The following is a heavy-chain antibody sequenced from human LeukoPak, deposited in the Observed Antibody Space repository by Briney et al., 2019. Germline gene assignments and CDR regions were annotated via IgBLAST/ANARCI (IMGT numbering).Heavy chain of an antibody. CDR3: ARDTFQPGLIDS. CDR2: INTDSSGI. D-gene: IGHD2-2*01. J-gene: IGHJ4*02. Sequence: GGSLRLSCAASGFTFSRYAMNWVRQAPGKGLQCVSYINTDSSGIHYADSVKGRFTISRDNARNTLYLQLSSLRAEGSAVYYCARDTFQPGLIDSWGQGTLVTVSS. V-gene: IGHV3-48*04. CDR1: GFTFSRYA.